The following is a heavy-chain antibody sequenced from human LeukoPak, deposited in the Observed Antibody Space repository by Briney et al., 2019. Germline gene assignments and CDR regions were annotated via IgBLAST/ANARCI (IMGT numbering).Heavy chain of an antibody. CDR2: IYYSGST. Sequence: SETLSLTCTVSGGSISTYYWGWIRQPPGKGLEWIGSIYYSGSTNYNPSLKSRVTISVDTSKNQFSLNLTSVTAADTAVYYCARHKSPLPLHWGQGTLVTVSS. CDR3: ARHKSPLPLH. V-gene: IGHV4-39*01. J-gene: IGHJ4*02. CDR1: GGSISTYY. D-gene: IGHD3-10*01.